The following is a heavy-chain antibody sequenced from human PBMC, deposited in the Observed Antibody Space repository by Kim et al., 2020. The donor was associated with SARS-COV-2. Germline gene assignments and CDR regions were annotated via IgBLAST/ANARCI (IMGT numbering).Heavy chain of an antibody. D-gene: IGHD6-19*01. CDR1: GFTFSGYG. CDR3: VRDYDSSGCP. J-gene: IGHJ5*02. V-gene: IGHV3-30-3*01. CDR2: ISYDGSIK. Sequence: GGSLRLSCAASGFTFSGYGMHWLRQPPGKGLECVAFISYDGSIKYYADSVRGRFTISRDNSKNTLYLQMNNLRSEDTAVFYCVRDYDSSGCPWGQGTLVTVSS.